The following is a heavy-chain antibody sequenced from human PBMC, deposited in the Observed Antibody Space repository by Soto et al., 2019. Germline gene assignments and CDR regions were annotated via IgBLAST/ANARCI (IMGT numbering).Heavy chain of an antibody. J-gene: IGHJ6*02. V-gene: IGHV3-33*01. D-gene: IGHD3-3*01. CDR1: GFTFSSYG. CDR2: IWYDGSNK. Sequence: GGSLRLSCAASGFTFSSYGMHWVRQAPGKGLEWVAVIWYDGSNKYYADSVKGRFTISRDNSKNTLYLQMNSLRAEDTAVYYCARDGDFWSGYYFVHYYGMDVWGQGTTVTVSS. CDR3: ARDGDFWSGYYFVHYYGMDV.